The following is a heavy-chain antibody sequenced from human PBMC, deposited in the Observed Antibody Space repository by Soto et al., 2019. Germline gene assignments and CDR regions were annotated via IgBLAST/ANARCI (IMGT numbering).Heavy chain of an antibody. D-gene: IGHD5-18*01. J-gene: IGHJ4*02. CDR1: GFTFSSYA. V-gene: IGHV3-23*01. CDR3: AKSGGYNYGYQETDY. Sequence: GGSLRLSCAASGFTFSSYAMSWVRQAPGKGLEWVSAISGSGDSTYYADSVKGRFTISRDNSKNTLYLQMNSLRAEDTAVYYCAKSGGYNYGYQETDYWGQGTLVTVSS. CDR2: ISGSGDST.